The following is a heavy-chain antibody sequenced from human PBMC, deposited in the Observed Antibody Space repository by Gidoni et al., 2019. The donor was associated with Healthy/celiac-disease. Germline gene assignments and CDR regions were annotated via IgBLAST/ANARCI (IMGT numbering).Heavy chain of an antibody. V-gene: IGHV4-31*03. CDR1: GGSIRSGGYY. Sequence: QVQLQESGPGLVKPSQTLSLTCTVSGGSIRSGGYYWSWIRQHPGKGLEWIGYIYYSGSTYYNPSLKSRVTISVDTSKNQFSLKLSSVTAADTAVYYCARERVHYYDSSGYYGVLGFDYWGQGTLVTVSS. CDR3: ARERVHYYDSSGYYGVLGFDY. CDR2: IYYSGST. D-gene: IGHD3-22*01. J-gene: IGHJ4*02.